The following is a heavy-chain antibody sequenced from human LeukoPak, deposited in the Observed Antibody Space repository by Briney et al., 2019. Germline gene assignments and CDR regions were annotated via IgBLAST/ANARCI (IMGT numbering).Heavy chain of an antibody. V-gene: IGHV4-39*01. J-gene: IGHJ4*02. CDR3: ARHEGGITGTDTLYFDY. CDR2: IYYSRST. CDR1: GGSISSSSYY. D-gene: IGHD1-20*01. Sequence: PSETLSLTCSVSGGSISSSSYYWGWIRQPPGKGLEWIVSIYYSRSTYYNPSLKSRVTTSVDTSKNQFSLKLSSVTAADTAVYYCARHEGGITGTDTLYFDYWGQGTLVTVSS.